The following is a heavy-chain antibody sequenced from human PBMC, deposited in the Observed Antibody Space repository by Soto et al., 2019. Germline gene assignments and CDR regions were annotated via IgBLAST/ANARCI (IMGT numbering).Heavy chain of an antibody. V-gene: IGHV4-59*01. CDR3: ARQYGDYVRGAFDF. D-gene: IGHD4-17*01. Sequence: QVQLQESGPGLVKPSETLSLTCTVSGGSISSYYWSWIRQPPGKGLEWIGYIYYSGSTNYNPSLKSRVTIAADTAKNRFSLKLSSVTAADTAVYYCARQYGDYVRGAFDFWGQGKMVTVSS. CDR1: GGSISSYY. J-gene: IGHJ3*01. CDR2: IYYSGST.